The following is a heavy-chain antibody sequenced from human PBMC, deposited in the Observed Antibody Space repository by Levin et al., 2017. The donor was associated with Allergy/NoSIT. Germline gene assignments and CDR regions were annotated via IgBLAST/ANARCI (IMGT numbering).Heavy chain of an antibody. V-gene: IGHV3-30*03. CDR1: GFTFSSYG. J-gene: IGHJ4*02. D-gene: IGHD2-2*01. CDR3: AAGGCSRTSCPLDS. Sequence: GESLKISCAASGFTFSSYGMHWVRQAPVKGLEWVAVISYDGSNKYYADSVKGRFTISRDNSKNTLYLQMNSLRAEGTALYYCAAGGCSRTSCPLDSWGEGTLVTVSS. CDR2: ISYDGSNK.